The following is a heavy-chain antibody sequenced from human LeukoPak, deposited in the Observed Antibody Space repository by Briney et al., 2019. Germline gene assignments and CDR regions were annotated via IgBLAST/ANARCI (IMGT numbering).Heavy chain of an antibody. CDR1: GYSFTSHY. CDR2: INPTGSST. Sequence: ASVTVSCKASGYSFTSHYMHWVRQAPGQGLEWLGLINPTGSSTLYARKFQGRVTMTRDMSTTTDYMELSSLRSDDTAVYYCARDNSVGDVAWWFDPWGQGTLVTVSS. CDR3: ARDNSVGDVAWWFDP. V-gene: IGHV1-46*01. D-gene: IGHD1-26*01. J-gene: IGHJ5*02.